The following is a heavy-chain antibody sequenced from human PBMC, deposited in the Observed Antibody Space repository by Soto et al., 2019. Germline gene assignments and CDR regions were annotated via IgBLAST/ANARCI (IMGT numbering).Heavy chain of an antibody. CDR1: GFTFSSYG. J-gene: IGHJ4*02. V-gene: IGHV3-30*18. D-gene: IGHD6-19*01. CDR3: AKDGGWSFDY. CDR2: ISYDGSNK. Sequence: QVQLVESGGGVVQPGRSLRLSCAASGFTFSSYGMHWVRQAPGKGLEWVAVISYDGSNKYYADSVKGRFTISRDNSKNTLYLQINSLRAEDTAVYYCAKDGGWSFDYWGQGTLVTVSS.